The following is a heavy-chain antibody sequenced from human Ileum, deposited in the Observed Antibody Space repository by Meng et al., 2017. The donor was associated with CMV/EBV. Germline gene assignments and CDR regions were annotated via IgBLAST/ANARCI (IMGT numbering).Heavy chain of an antibody. V-gene: IGHV4-30-4*01. J-gene: IGHJ4*02. Sequence: VQPPDSGPALGKPSQTLSLTCTVSGDSLSTGDYYWSWIRQPPGKGPEWIGYIYYSGSTLYNPSLKSPVTISLDKSKNQFSLRLRSVTAADTAVYFCAREGGGWYFDSWGQGTLVTVSS. CDR2: IYYSGST. CDR1: GDSLSTGDYY. CDR3: AREGGGWYFDS. D-gene: IGHD6-19*01.